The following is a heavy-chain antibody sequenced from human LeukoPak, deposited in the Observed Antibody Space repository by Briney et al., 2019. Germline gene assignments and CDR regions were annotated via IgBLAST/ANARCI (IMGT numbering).Heavy chain of an antibody. Sequence: SETLSLPCTVSGLSISSSSYYWGWLRPPPGKGLVWIGSIYYSGSTYYNPSLKSRVTISVDTSKNQFSLKLSSVTAADTAVYYCARVGSSGWYSDYWGQGTLVTVSS. CDR1: GLSISSSSYY. J-gene: IGHJ4*02. V-gene: IGHV4-39*07. CDR2: IYYSGST. CDR3: ARVGSSGWYSDY. D-gene: IGHD6-19*01.